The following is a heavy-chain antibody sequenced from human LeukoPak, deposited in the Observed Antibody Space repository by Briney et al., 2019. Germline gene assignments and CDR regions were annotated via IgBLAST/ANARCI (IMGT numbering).Heavy chain of an antibody. D-gene: IGHD6-13*01. V-gene: IGHV3-74*01. CDR1: GFTFSSYW. CDR3: ARYLGNYYYYGMDV. CDR2: INSDGSST. J-gene: IGHJ6*02. Sequence: GGSLRLSCAASGFTFSSYWMHWVRQAPGKGLVWVSRINSDGSSTSYADSVKGRFTISRDNAKNTLYLQTNSLRAEDTAVYYCARYLGNYYYYGMDVWGQGTTVTVSS.